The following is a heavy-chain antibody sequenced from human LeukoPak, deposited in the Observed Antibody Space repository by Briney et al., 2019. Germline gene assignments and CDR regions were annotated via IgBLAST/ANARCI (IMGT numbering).Heavy chain of an antibody. CDR3: ARDQFYYYYDSSGYPPFDY. Sequence: ASVKVSCKASGYTFTSYDISWVRQAPGQGLEWMGWISAYNGNTNYAQKLQGRVTMTTDTSTSTAYMELRSLRSDDTAVYYCARDQFYYYYDSSGYPPFDYWGQGTLVTVSS. CDR2: ISAYNGNT. CDR1: GYTFTSYD. V-gene: IGHV1-18*01. D-gene: IGHD3-22*01. J-gene: IGHJ4*02.